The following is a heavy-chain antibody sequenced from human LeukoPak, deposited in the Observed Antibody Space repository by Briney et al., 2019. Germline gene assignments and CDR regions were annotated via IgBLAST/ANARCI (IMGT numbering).Heavy chain of an antibody. CDR3: AKGIASDGYNFNRFDY. D-gene: IGHD5-24*01. J-gene: IGHJ4*02. Sequence: GGSLRLSCAASGFTFSSYAMSWVRQTPWEELEWVSAISGSGGSTYYADSVKGRFTISRDNSKNTLYLQMNSLRAEDTAVYYCAKGIASDGYNFNRFDYWGQGTLVTVSS. CDR1: GFTFSSYA. V-gene: IGHV3-23*01. CDR2: ISGSGGST.